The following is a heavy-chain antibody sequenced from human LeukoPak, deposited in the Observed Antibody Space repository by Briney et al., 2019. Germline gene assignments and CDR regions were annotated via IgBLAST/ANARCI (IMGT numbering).Heavy chain of an antibody. D-gene: IGHD3-3*01. CDR1: GFTFSTYA. Sequence: GESLRLSCVASGFTFSTYAMSWVRQAPGKGLEWVSGISGSGGSTYYADSVKGRFTISRDNSKNTLYLQMNSLRAEDTAVYYCAKDFWGGYYPNYWGQGTLVTVSS. CDR3: AKDFWGGYYPNY. CDR2: ISGSGGST. J-gene: IGHJ4*02. V-gene: IGHV3-23*01.